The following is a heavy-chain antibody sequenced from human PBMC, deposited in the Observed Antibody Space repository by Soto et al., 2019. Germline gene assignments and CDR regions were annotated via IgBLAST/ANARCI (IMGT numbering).Heavy chain of an antibody. CDR1: GLTFSSYW. Sequence: EVQLVQSGGGLVQPGGSLRLSCAASGLTFSSYWMHWVRQAPGKGLVWVSRISTDGSVTTYADYVKGSFTISRDNAKHTMYRQMNWLRTEDTPVYYCARAPYSSGWWGFDYWGQANLVTVSS. CDR3: ARAPYSSGWWGFDY. CDR2: ISTDGSVT. J-gene: IGHJ4*02. V-gene: IGHV3-74*01. D-gene: IGHD6-19*01.